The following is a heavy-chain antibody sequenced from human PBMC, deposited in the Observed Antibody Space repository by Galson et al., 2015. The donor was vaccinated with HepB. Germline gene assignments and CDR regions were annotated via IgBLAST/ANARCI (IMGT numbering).Heavy chain of an antibody. V-gene: IGHV3-30-3*01. CDR1: GFIFNNYA. J-gene: IGHJ4*02. CDR2: MSYDGSNK. Sequence: SLRLSCAASGFIFNNYAIHWVRQAPGKGLEWVAFMSYDGSNKYYADSVKGRFTISRDNSKNTLYLQMNSLRAEDTAVYYCARAPRGRIVVVTAIPDYWGQGTLVTVSS. CDR3: ARAPRGRIVVVTAIPDY. D-gene: IGHD2-21*02.